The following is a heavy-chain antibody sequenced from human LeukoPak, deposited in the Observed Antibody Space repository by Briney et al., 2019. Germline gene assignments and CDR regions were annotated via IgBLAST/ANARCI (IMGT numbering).Heavy chain of an antibody. Sequence: GESLSLSCAASGFTFSSYAMSWVRQAPGKGLEWVSAISGSGGSTYYAASVRGRVTISRDNSKNTVYLQINSLRPEDTALYYCAKGSSSSYWYFDLWGRGTLVTVSS. CDR3: AKGSSSSYWYFDL. CDR2: ISGSGGST. V-gene: IGHV3-23*01. J-gene: IGHJ2*01. D-gene: IGHD6-6*01. CDR1: GFTFSSYA.